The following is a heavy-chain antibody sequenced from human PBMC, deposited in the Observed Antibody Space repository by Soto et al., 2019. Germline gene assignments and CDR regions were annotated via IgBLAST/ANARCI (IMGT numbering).Heavy chain of an antibody. J-gene: IGHJ4*01. CDR1: GFIFSNAW. CDR2: VKSKTDGGTT. CDR3: TTDSYMTNIIVRFDY. D-gene: IGHD4-17*01. V-gene: IGHV3-15*07. Sequence: GGSLRLSCAASGFIFSNAWINWVRQAPGKGLEWVGRVKSKTDGGTTNFAAPVKGRFAISRDDSKNMAYLEMNSLKTEDTAIYYCTTDSYMTNIIVRFDYWGHGTLVTVSS.